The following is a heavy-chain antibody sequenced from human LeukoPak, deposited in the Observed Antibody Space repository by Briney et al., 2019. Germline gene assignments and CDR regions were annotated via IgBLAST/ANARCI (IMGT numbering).Heavy chain of an antibody. CDR3: ARAYLALLDI. CDR2: TYYSGST. Sequence: SETLSLTCTVSGGSISISSYYWGWIRQPPGKGLEWIGSTYYSGSTYYNPSLKSRVTISVDTSKNQFSLKLSSVTAADTAVYYCARAYLALLDIWGHGTMVTVSS. J-gene: IGHJ3*02. V-gene: IGHV4-39*01. CDR1: GGSISISSYY.